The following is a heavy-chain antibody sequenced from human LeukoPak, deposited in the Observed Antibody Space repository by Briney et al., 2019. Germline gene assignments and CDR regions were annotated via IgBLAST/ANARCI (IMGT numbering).Heavy chain of an antibody. CDR2: IIPIFDTA. CDR1: GGTFSSYG. V-gene: IGHV1-69*05. D-gene: IGHD2-21*02. Sequence: GSSVKVSCKASGGTFSSYGISWVRQAPGQGLEWMGGIIPIFDTANYAQKFQGRVTITTDESTSTAYMELSSLRSEDTAVYYCARDKAYCGGDCYSDAFDIWGQGTMVTVSS. J-gene: IGHJ3*02. CDR3: ARDKAYCGGDCYSDAFDI.